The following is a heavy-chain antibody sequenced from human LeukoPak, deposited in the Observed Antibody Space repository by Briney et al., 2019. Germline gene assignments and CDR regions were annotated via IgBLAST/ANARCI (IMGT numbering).Heavy chain of an antibody. CDR2: ISGSGGST. CDR3: AKDTGLAISPIFCFDP. CDR1: GFTFNNYD. Sequence: PGGSLRLSCAASGFTFNNYDMSWVRQAPGKGLEWVSAISGSGGSTYYADSVKGRFTISRDNFKDTLYLQMNSLRAEDTAVYFCAKDTGLAISPIFCFDPWGQGTLVTVSS. J-gene: IGHJ5*02. V-gene: IGHV3-23*01. D-gene: IGHD2-8*02.